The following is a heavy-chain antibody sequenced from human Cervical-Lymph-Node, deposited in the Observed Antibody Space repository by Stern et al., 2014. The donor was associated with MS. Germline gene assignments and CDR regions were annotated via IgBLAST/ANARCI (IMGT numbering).Heavy chain of an antibody. CDR1: GFTFSSYD. Sequence: QVQLGQSGGGVVQPGRSLRLSCAASGFTFSSYDIHWVRQAPGKGLEWVAVIRFDGSNKFYAESVKGRFTISRDNSKNTLYLQMNSLRDADTAVYYCVRDPYGYFDYWGRGTLVTVST. J-gene: IGHJ4*02. CDR3: VRDPYGYFDY. CDR2: IRFDGSNK. D-gene: IGHD3-10*01. V-gene: IGHV3-33*01.